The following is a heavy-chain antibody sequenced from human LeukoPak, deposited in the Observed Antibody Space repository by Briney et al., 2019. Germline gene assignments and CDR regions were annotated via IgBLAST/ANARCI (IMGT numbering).Heavy chain of an antibody. CDR2: INSDGSDT. J-gene: IGHJ4*02. V-gene: IGHV3-74*01. Sequence: PGRSLRLSCAASGFTFSTYWMHWVRQAPGEGLVWVSRINSDGSDTNYADSVKGRFTISRDNAKNTLYLQMNSLRAEDTAVYYCARARELATVGVDYWGQGTLVTVAS. CDR3: ARARELATVGVDY. D-gene: IGHD5-24*01. CDR1: GFTFSTYW.